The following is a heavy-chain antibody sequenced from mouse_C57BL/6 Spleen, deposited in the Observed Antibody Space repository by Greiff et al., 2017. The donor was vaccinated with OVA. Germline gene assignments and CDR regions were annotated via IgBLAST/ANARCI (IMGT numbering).Heavy chain of an antibody. Sequence: QVQLQQPGAELVKPGASVKLSCKASGYTFTSYWMHWVKQRPGRGLEWIGRIDPNSGGTKYNEKFKSKATLTVDKPSSTAYMQLSSLTSEDSAVYYGARTITTVDWYFDVWGTGTTVTVSS. D-gene: IGHD1-1*01. V-gene: IGHV1-72*01. J-gene: IGHJ1*03. CDR1: GYTFTSYW. CDR3: ARTITTVDWYFDV. CDR2: IDPNSGGT.